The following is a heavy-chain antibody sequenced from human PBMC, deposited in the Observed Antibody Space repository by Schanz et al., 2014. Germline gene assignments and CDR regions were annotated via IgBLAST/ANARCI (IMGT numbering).Heavy chain of an antibody. V-gene: IGHV4-4*02. J-gene: IGHJ4*02. CDR2: IYHTGST. Sequence: QVQLQESGPGLVKPSGTLSLTCAVSGASIESPNWWSWVRQPPGKGLEWIGQIYHTGSTDFNPSLKSRVTISVDKSKNQFSLRLSSVTAADTAVYYCELITLDRGVRNDYWGQGTLVSVSS. CDR1: GASIESPNW. D-gene: IGHD3-10*01. CDR3: ELITLDRGVRNDY.